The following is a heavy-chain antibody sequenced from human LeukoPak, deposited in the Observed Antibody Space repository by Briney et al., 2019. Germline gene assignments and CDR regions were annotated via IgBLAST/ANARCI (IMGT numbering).Heavy chain of an antibody. V-gene: IGHV3-30*18. CDR1: GFTLSSYG. D-gene: IGHD3-10*01. CDR3: AKDGTLYGSGSYYKALDY. Sequence: GGSLRLSCAASGFTLSSYGMHWVRQAPGKGLEWVAVISYDGSNKYYADSVKGRFTISRDNSKNTLYLQMNSLRAEDTAVYYCAKDGTLYGSGSYYKALDYWGQGTLVTVSS. J-gene: IGHJ4*02. CDR2: ISYDGSNK.